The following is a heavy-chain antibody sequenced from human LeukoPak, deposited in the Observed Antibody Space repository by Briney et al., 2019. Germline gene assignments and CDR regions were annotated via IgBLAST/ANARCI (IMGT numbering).Heavy chain of an antibody. J-gene: IGHJ3*02. Sequence: SETLSLTCTVSGGSISSYYWSWIRQPPGKGLEWIGYIYYSGSTNYNPSLKSRVTISVDTSKNQFSLKLSSVTAADTAVYYCARCPYYYDSSGTSLRAFDIWGQGTMVTVSS. CDR1: GGSISSYY. CDR3: ARCPYYYDSSGTSLRAFDI. D-gene: IGHD3-22*01. CDR2: IYYSGST. V-gene: IGHV4-59*12.